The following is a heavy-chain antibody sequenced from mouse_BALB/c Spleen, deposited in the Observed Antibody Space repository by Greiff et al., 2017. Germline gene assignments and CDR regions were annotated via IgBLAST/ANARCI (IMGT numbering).Heavy chain of an antibody. CDR1: GYTFTSYW. D-gene: IGHD1-1*01. CDR2: IDPSDSYT. CDR3: TRSPPTAWFAY. Sequence: VQLQQPGAELVKPGASVKMSCKASGYTFTSYWMHWVKQRPGQGLEWIGVIDPSDSYTSYNQKFKGKATLTVDTSSSTAYMQLSSLTSEDSAVYYCTRSPPTAWFAYWGQGTLVTVSA. V-gene: IGHV1S127*01. J-gene: IGHJ3*01.